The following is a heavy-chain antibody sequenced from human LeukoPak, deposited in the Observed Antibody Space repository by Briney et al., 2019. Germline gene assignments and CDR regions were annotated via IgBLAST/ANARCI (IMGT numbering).Heavy chain of an antibody. CDR1: GYSFSSYD. CDR3: ARIGGYCSGASCYSRNYYYYSYMDV. CDR2: ISAYNANT. V-gene: IGHV1-18*01. Sequence: ASVNVSCKASGYSFSSYDISWVRQAPGQGLEWMGWISAYNANTNYAQKFQGRVTMTTDTSTSTAYMELRSLRSDDTAVYYCARIGGYCSGASCYSRNYYYYSYMDVWGKGTTVTVSS. D-gene: IGHD2-15*01. J-gene: IGHJ6*03.